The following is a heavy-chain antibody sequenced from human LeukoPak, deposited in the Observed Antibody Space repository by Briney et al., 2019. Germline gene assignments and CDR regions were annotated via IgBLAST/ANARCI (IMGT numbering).Heavy chain of an antibody. J-gene: IGHJ6*02. CDR1: GLTFSDYY. D-gene: IGHD3-10*01. CDR3: ARVVSYYVDV. CDR2: ISSSGTTI. Sequence: KTGGSLRLSCAASGLTFSDYYMSWIRQAPGKGLECISYISSSGTTIYYTDSVQGRSTISRDNAKNSLYLQMNSLRAEDTAVYYCARVVSYYVDVWGQGTTVTVSS. V-gene: IGHV3-11*01.